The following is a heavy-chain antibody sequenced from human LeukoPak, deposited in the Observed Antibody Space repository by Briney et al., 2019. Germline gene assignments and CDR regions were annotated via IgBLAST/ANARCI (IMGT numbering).Heavy chain of an antibody. D-gene: IGHD2-15*01. CDR3: ATDRGVAAKGYYYYYMDV. J-gene: IGHJ6*03. V-gene: IGHV1-24*01. CDR1: GYTLTELS. CDR2: FDPEDGET. Sequence: ASVKVSCKVSGYTLTELSMHWVRQAPGKGLEWMGGFDPEDGETIYAQKFQGRVTMTEDTSTDTAYMELSSLRSEDTAVYYCATDRGVAAKGYYYYYMDVWGKGTTVTVSS.